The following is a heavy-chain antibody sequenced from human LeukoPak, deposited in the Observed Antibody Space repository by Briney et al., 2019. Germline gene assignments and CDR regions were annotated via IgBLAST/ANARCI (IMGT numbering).Heavy chain of an antibody. CDR1: GGSISSSSYY. J-gene: IGHJ4*02. V-gene: IGHV4-39*01. CDR2: IYYSGST. D-gene: IGHD1-26*01. Sequence: SETLSLTCTVSGGSISSSSYYWGWIRQPPGKGLEWIGSIYYSGSTYYNPSLKSRVTISVDTSKNHFSLKLSSVTAADTAVYYCAIIVGATMGLDYWGQGTLVTVSS. CDR3: AIIVGATMGLDY.